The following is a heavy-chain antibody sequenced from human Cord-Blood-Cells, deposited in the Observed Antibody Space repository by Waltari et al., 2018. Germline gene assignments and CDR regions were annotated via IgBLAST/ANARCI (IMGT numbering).Heavy chain of an antibody. CDR1: GYTFPSYA. CDR3: ARGSPYSSSYYYYGMDV. Sequence: QVQLVQSGAEVKKPGASAKVSCKASGYTFPSYAMHWVRKAPGQRLEWMGWINAGNGNTKYSQKFQGRVTITRDTSASTAYMELSSLRSEDTAVYYCARGSPYSSSYYYYGMDVWGQGTTVTVSS. CDR2: INAGNGNT. D-gene: IGHD6-6*01. V-gene: IGHV1-3*01. J-gene: IGHJ6*02.